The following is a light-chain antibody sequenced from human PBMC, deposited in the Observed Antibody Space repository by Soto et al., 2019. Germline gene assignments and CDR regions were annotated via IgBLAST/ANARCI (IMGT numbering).Light chain of an antibody. CDR2: DAS. CDR3: QQRSRT. J-gene: IGKJ5*01. V-gene: IGKV3-11*01. Sequence: DIVMTQSPAPLSVSPGERATLSCRSSQSVSGYLAWYQQKPGQAPRLLIYDASNRATGIPARFSGSGSGTHFTLTISSLEPEEFAVYYCQQRSRTFGQGTRLEIK. CDR1: QSVSGY.